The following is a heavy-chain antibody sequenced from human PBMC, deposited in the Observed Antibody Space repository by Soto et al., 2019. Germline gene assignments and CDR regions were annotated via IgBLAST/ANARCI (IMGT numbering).Heavy chain of an antibody. Sequence: WGSLRLSCADSGFRFSSYSMSWVRQTPGKGLEWVVAITATGDRTYYADSVTGRFTISRDNSKKTHYLQMTSLRAEDTAMYYCAIMNGYFEYWGQGTQVTVS. CDR1: GFRFSSYS. J-gene: IGHJ4*02. CDR3: AIMNGYFEY. D-gene: IGHD3-16*01. V-gene: IGHV3-23*01. CDR2: ITATGDRT.